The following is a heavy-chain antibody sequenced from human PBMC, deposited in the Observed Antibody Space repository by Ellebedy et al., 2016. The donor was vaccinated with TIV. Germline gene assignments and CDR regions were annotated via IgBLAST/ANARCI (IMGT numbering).Heavy chain of an antibody. Sequence: MPSETLSLTCNDSGDSIRSFYWSWVRQSPGKGLEWIGYVHSSWGANYNPSLENRVTMFVDTSKNQISLKLSSVTAADTAVYYCARSYKRTARDAFDIWGQGTMVTVSS. CDR1: GDSIRSFY. D-gene: IGHD1-14*01. V-gene: IGHV4-59*01. J-gene: IGHJ3*02. CDR2: VHSSWGA. CDR3: ARSYKRTARDAFDI.